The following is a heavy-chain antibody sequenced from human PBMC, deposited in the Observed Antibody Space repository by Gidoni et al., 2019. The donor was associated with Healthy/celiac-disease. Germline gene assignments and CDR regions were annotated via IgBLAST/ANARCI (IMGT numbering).Heavy chain of an antibody. Sequence: EVQLVEYGGGLVQPGRSLRLPCAASGFTVDDYAMHWVRQAPRKGLEGVSVISWNSGSIGYADSVKGRFTISRDNAKNSLYLQMNSLRAEDTALYYCAKDSRGNYYYGMDVWCQGTTVTVSS. D-gene: IGHD3-16*01. CDR3: AKDSRGNYYYGMDV. J-gene: IGHJ6*02. CDR2: ISWNSGSI. V-gene: IGHV3-9*01. CDR1: GFTVDDYA.